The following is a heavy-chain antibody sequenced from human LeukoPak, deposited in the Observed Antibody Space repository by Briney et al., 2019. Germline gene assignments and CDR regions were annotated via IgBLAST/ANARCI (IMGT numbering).Heavy chain of an antibody. J-gene: IGHJ6*03. Sequence: PSETLSLTCTVSGGSISSYYWSWIRQPAGKGLEWIGRIYTSGSTNYNPSLKSRVTMSVDTSKNQFSLKLSSVTAADTAMYYCARESSPGGTSSYKIYYYYYYMDVWGKGTTVTVSS. D-gene: IGHD2-2*01. CDR2: IYTSGST. CDR1: GGSISSYY. V-gene: IGHV4-4*07. CDR3: ARESSPGGTSSYKIYYYYYYMDV.